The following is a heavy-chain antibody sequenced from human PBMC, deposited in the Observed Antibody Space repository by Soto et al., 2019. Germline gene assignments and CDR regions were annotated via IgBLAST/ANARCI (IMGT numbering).Heavy chain of an antibody. CDR3: ARALGVGSQLLAEYFQH. CDR2: MNPNSGNT. V-gene: IGHV1-8*02. J-gene: IGHJ1*01. CDR1: GYTFTSYD. D-gene: IGHD2-2*01. Sequence: APVKVSCKASGYTFTSYDINWVRQATGQGLEWMGWMNPNSGNTGYAQKFQGRVTMTRNTSISTAYMELSSLRSEDTAVYYCARALGVGSQLLAEYFQHWGQGTLVTVSS.